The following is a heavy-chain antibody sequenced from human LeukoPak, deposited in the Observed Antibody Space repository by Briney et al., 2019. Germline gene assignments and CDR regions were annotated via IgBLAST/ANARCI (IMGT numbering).Heavy chain of an antibody. CDR2: IYYSGST. CDR1: GGSISSSSYY. V-gene: IGHV4-39*02. CDR3: AREGELLSDYYMDV. Sequence: SETLSLTCTVSGGSISSSSYYWGWIRQPPGKGLEWIGSIYYSGSTYYNPSLKSRVTISVDTSKNQFSLKLSSVTAADTAVYYCAREGELLSDYYMDVWGKGTTVTVSS. J-gene: IGHJ6*03. D-gene: IGHD1-26*01.